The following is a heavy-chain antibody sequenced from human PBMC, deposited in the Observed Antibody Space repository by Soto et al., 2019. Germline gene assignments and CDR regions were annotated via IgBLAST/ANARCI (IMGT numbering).Heavy chain of an antibody. J-gene: IGHJ4*02. Sequence: QVQLQESGPGLVKPSQTLSLSCTVSGGSLSSGGYYWSWIRQHPGKGLEWIVFIYYSGSTYYNPSLKSRVTISVDTSQNQFSLKLSSVTAADTAVYYCARDTQRGYSGYFDSWGQGTLVTVSS. CDR1: GGSLSSGGYY. CDR3: ARDTQRGYSGYFDS. D-gene: IGHD5-12*01. CDR2: IYYSGST. V-gene: IGHV4-31*03.